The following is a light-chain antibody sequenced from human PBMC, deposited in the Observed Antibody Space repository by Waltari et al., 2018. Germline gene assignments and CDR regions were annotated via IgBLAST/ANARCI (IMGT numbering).Light chain of an antibody. CDR1: QNINYW. CDR2: KAS. V-gene: IGKV1-5*03. J-gene: IGKJ1*01. CDR3: QQYNSFPWT. Sequence: DIQMTLSPSTLSASVGDRVTITCRASQNINYWLAWYQQKPGKAPNLLIYKASSLESGVPSRFSGSGSGTEFTLTISSLQPGDFATYYCQQYNSFPWTFGQGTKVEIK.